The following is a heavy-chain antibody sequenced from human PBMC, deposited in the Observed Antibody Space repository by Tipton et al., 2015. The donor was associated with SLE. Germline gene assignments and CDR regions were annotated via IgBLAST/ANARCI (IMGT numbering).Heavy chain of an antibody. D-gene: IGHD3-3*01. CDR1: GGSISSGNYY. CDR3: ARGFSAADFWSGYFVNWFDP. Sequence: LRLSCTVSGGSISSGNYYWGWIRQPAGKALEWIGRVHISGSTNYNPSLKSRVTISVDTSKNQFSLTLSSVTAADTAVYYCARGFSAADFWSGYFVNWFDPWGLGLLVTVSS. V-gene: IGHV4-61*02. J-gene: IGHJ5*02. CDR2: VHISGST.